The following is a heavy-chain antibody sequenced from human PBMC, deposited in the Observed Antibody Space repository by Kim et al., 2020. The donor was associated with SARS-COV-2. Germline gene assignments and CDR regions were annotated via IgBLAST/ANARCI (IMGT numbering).Heavy chain of an antibody. CDR3: VRAPSGVSNPHYIDY. CDR1: GYSFTTYW. CDR2: MYPGDSDT. V-gene: IGHV5-51*04. J-gene: IGHJ4*02. Sequence: YSLKISCQGFGYSFTTYWIGWVRQMPGKGLESVGIMYPGDSDTRYTPSFRGHVTISADKPIATAYLQWSSLKASDTGMYYCVRAPSGVSNPHYIDYWGQGTLVTVSS. D-gene: IGHD2-8*01.